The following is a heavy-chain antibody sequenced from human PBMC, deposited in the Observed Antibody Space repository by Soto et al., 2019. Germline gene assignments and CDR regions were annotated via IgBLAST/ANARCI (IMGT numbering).Heavy chain of an antibody. D-gene: IGHD5-18*01. J-gene: IGHJ4*02. Sequence: QVQLQESGPGLVKPSQTLSLTCTVSGGSISSGGYYWSWIRQHPGKGLEWIGYIYYSGSTYYNPSLKSRVTISIDTSKNQFSLKLSSVTAADTAVYYCARDRHDTGMADYWGQGTLVTVSS. CDR2: IYYSGST. V-gene: IGHV4-31*03. CDR1: GGSISSGGYY. CDR3: ARDRHDTGMADY.